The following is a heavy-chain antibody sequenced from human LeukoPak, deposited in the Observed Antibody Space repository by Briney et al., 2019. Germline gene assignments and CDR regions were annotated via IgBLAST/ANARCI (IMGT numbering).Heavy chain of an antibody. Sequence: ASVKVSCKVPGYTLTELSMHWVRQAPGKGLEWMGGFDPEDGETIYAQKFQGRVTMTEDTSTDTAYMELSSLRSEDTAVYYCATVPYYYDSSGYSYYYYMDVWGKGTTVTVSS. CDR2: FDPEDGET. J-gene: IGHJ6*03. CDR3: ATVPYYYDSSGYSYYYYMDV. CDR1: GYTLTELS. V-gene: IGHV1-24*01. D-gene: IGHD3-22*01.